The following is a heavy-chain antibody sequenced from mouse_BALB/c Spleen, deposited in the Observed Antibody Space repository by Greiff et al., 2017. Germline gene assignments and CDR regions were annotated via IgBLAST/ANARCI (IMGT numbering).Heavy chain of an antibody. Sequence: DVKLVESGGGLVKPGGSLKLSCAASGFTFSSYTMSWVRQTPEKRLEWVATISSGGGNTYYPDSVKGRFTISRDNAKNNLYLQMSSLRSEDTALYYCASYYGSPWFAYWGQGTLVTVSA. J-gene: IGHJ3*01. CDR1: GFTFSSYT. D-gene: IGHD1-1*01. CDR2: ISSGGGNT. V-gene: IGHV5-9*03. CDR3: ASYYGSPWFAY.